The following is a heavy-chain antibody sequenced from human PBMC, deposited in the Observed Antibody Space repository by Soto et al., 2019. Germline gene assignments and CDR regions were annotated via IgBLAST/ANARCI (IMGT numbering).Heavy chain of an antibody. CDR3: AISPGRGFYFHF. CDR1: GLTLSYYS. CDR2: IGYDGSEK. J-gene: IGHJ4*02. V-gene: IGHV3-33*01. D-gene: IGHD3-10*01. Sequence: QVQLVESGGGVIQPGRSLRLSCAESGLTLSYYSMHWVRQAPGKGLEWVSFIGYDGSEKQYADSVKGRFTISRDKSKKTLYLRRNSLRAEDTAVYHCAISPGRGFYFHFWGPGTLVTVSS.